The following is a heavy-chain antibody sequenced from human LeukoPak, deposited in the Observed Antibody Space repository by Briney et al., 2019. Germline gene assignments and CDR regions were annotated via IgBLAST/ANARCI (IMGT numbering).Heavy chain of an antibody. CDR1: GYTFTAYY. Sequence: ASVKVSCKASGYTFTAYYMHWVRQAPGQGLDWMGWINPNTGVTNSAQKFQGRVTMTRDTSMSTAYMELSRLRSDDSAVYYCARYFYDSSGSSSDAFDIWGQGTMVTVSS. J-gene: IGHJ3*02. CDR3: ARYFYDSSGSSSDAFDI. CDR2: INPNTGVT. V-gene: IGHV1-2*02. D-gene: IGHD3-22*01.